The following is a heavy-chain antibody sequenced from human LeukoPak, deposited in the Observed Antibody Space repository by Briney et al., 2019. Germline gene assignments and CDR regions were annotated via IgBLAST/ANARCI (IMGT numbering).Heavy chain of an antibody. CDR3: AKSRLYSSGSADY. Sequence: GGSLRLSCAASGFTFSAFGMHWVRQAPGKGLEWVAVISSDGSNKYYTDSVEGRFTISRDNSKHTVYMQMNSLRAEDTAVYSCAKSRLYSSGSADYWGQGILVTVSS. CDR2: ISSDGSNK. V-gene: IGHV3-30*18. CDR1: GFTFSAFG. D-gene: IGHD6-19*01. J-gene: IGHJ4*02.